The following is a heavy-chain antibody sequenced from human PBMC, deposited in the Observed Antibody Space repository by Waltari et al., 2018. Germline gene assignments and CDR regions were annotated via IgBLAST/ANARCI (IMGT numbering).Heavy chain of an antibody. V-gene: IGHV4-59*01. Sequence: QVQLQESGPGLVKPSETLSLTCTVPGGSISSYSWSWIRQPPGKGLEWIGYIYYSGSTNYNPSLKSRVTISVDTSKNQFSLKLSSVTAADTAVYYCGRVPIRRMGSEIDYWGQGTMVTVSS. CDR2: IYYSGST. J-gene: IGHJ3*01. CDR3: GRVPIRRMGSEIDY. D-gene: IGHD3-10*01. CDR1: GGSISSYS.